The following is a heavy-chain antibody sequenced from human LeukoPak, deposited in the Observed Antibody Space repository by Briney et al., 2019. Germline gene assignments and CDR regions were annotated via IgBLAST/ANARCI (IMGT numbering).Heavy chain of an antibody. CDR2: INSDGSST. V-gene: IGHV3-74*01. J-gene: IGHJ4*02. CDR3: ARVPLGSGWFHY. Sequence: GGSLRLSCAASGFTFSRYWMHWVRQAPGEGLVWVSSINSDGSSTSYAASVKGRFNISRDNDKNTLYLQMNSLRAEDTAVYYCARVPLGSGWFHYWGQGTLVTVSS. CDR1: GFTFSRYW. D-gene: IGHD6-19*01.